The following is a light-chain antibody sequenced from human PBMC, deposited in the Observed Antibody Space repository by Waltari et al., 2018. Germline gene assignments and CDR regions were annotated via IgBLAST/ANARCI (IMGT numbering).Light chain of an antibody. CDR2: QDA. CDR3: QAWDSNSYV. CDR1: KLGDKY. J-gene: IGLJ1*01. Sequence: SYELTQPPSVSVSPGQTASIPCSGDKLGDKYVCWYQQKPGQSPVLVIYQDAKRPSGIPDRFSGSNSGNTATLTISGTQAMDEADYYCQAWDSNSYVFGTGTKVTVL. V-gene: IGLV3-1*01.